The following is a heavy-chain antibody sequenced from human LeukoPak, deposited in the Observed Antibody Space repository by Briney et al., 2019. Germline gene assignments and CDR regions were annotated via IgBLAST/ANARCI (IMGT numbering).Heavy chain of an antibody. CDR3: ARAMGYRRGGDCNDY. Sequence: GASVKVSCKASGYTFTSYYMHWVRQAPGQGLEWMGIINPSGGSTSYAQKFQGRVTMTRDMSTSAVYMELSSLRSEDTAVYYCARAMGYRRGGDCNDYWGQGTLVTVSS. J-gene: IGHJ4*02. CDR2: INPSGGST. CDR1: GYTFTSYY. D-gene: IGHD2-21*02. V-gene: IGHV1-46*01.